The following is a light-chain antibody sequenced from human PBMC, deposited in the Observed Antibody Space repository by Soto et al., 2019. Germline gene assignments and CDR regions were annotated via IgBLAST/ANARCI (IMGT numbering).Light chain of an antibody. Sequence: EIVMTQSPATLSVSPGERATLSCRASQSVSSNLAWYQQKPGLAPSLLIYEASTRATDIPARFSGSGSGTEFTLTISSLQSEDFAVDYCQQYNNWPPLTFGGGTKVEI. CDR1: QSVSSN. CDR2: EAS. CDR3: QQYNNWPPLT. J-gene: IGKJ4*01. V-gene: IGKV3-15*01.